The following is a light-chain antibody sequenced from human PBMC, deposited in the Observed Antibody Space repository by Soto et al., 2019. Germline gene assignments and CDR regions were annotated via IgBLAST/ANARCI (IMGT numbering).Light chain of an antibody. J-gene: IGKJ1*01. Sequence: DIQMTQSPSTLSASVGDRVTITCRASQTINRWLAWHQQKPGKAPKLLIYKASTLKSGVPDRFSGSGSGTDFTLTISSLQAEDVAIYYCHQYYSSPRKFGQGTKVDIK. V-gene: IGKV1-5*03. CDR1: QTINRW. CDR2: KAS. CDR3: HQYYSSPRK.